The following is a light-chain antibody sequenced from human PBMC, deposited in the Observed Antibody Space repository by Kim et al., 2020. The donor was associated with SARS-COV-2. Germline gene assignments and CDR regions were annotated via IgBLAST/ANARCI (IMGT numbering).Light chain of an antibody. CDR2: AAS. CDR3: HHDGGSPIT. CDR1: LRLANNY. Sequence: EVELTQSPGTLSLSPGERATLSCRASLRLANNYLAWYQQKPGQAPRLLISAASIRAAGIPDRFSGSGSGLDFTLTISRLGPEDVAVYYYHHDGGSPITFGQGTRLDIK. V-gene: IGKV3-20*01. J-gene: IGKJ5*01.